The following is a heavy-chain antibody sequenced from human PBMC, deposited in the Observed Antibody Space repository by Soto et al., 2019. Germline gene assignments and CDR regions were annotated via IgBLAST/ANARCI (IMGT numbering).Heavy chain of an antibody. CDR3: ARARFLEWLLPLGY. D-gene: IGHD3-3*01. Sequence: ASVKVSCKASGYTFTSYAMHWVRQSPGQRHEWMGWINAGNGNTKYSQKFQGRVTITRDTSASTAYMELSSLRSEDTAVYYCARARFLEWLLPLGYWRQATLVTVSS. CDR2: INAGNGNT. V-gene: IGHV1-3*01. J-gene: IGHJ4*02. CDR1: GYTFTSYA.